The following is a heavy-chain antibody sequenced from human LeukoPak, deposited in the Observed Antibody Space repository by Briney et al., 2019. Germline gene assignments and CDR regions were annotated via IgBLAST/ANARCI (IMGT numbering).Heavy chain of an antibody. CDR2: IYTSGST. V-gene: IGHV4-61*02. Sequence: SETLSLTCTVSGGSISSGSYYWSWIRQPAGKGLEWIGRIYTSGSTNYNPSLKSRVTISVDTSKNQFSLKLSSVTAADTAVYYCAEDDTAMVTDYWGQGTLVTVSS. J-gene: IGHJ4*02. CDR3: AEDDTAMVTDY. CDR1: GGSISSGSYY. D-gene: IGHD5-18*01.